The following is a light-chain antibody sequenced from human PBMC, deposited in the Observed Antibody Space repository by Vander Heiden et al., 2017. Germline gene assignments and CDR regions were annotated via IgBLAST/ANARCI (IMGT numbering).Light chain of an antibody. V-gene: IGKV1-39*01. CDR1: QSISSY. J-gene: IGKJ3*01. CDR3: QQSYSTPFT. Sequence: DIQMTQSPSSLSASVGDRVTITCRASQSISSYLNWYQQKPGKAPKLLIYAASSLQSGVPSSFSGSGSGTDFTLTIISLQPEDFATYYCQQSYSTPFTFGPGTKVDIK. CDR2: AAS.